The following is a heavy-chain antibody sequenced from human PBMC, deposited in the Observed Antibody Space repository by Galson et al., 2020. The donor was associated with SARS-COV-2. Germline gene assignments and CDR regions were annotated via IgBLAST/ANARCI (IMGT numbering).Heavy chain of an antibody. CDR2: IYSGGST. CDR3: AKAQWLGLRSPFDY. Sequence: GESLKISCAASGFTFSSYAMSWVRQAPGKGLEWVSVIYSGGSTYYADSVKGRFTISRDNSKNTLYLQMNSLRAEDTAVYYCAKAQWLGLRSPFDYWGQGTLVTVSS. J-gene: IGHJ4*02. V-gene: IGHV3-23*03. D-gene: IGHD6-19*01. CDR1: GFTFSSYA.